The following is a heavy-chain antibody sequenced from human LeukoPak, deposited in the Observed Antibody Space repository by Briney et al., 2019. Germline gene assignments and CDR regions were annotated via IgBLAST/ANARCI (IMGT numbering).Heavy chain of an antibody. CDR2: ISGSGGST. CDR3: AKDLIYDSSGYYGY. Sequence: PGGSLRLSCAASGFTFSSYAMSWVRQAPGKGLEWVSAISGSGGSTYYADSVKGRFTISRDNSKNTLYLQMNSLRAEDTAVYYCAKDLIYDSSGYYGYWGQGTLVTVS. D-gene: IGHD3-22*01. V-gene: IGHV3-23*01. CDR1: GFTFSSYA. J-gene: IGHJ4*02.